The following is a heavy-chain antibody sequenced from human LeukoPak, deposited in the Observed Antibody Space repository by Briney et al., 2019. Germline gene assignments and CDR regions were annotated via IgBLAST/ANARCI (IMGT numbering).Heavy chain of an antibody. V-gene: IGHV3-53*01. J-gene: IGHJ4*02. Sequence: PGGSLRLSCAASGFTVSSNYMSWVCQAPGKGLEWVSVIYSGGRTYYADSVKGRFTISRDNSKNTLYLQMNSLRAEDTAVYYCARGDYGELLDYWGQGTLVTVSS. CDR1: GFTVSSNY. CDR3: ARGDYGELLDY. D-gene: IGHD4-17*01. CDR2: IYSGGRT.